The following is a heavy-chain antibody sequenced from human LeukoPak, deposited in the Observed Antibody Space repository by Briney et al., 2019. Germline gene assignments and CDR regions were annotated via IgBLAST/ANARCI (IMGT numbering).Heavy chain of an antibody. J-gene: IGHJ4*02. CDR1: GGSISSYY. CDR3: AVHPGYSSGWTYFDY. V-gene: IGHV4-59*01. CDR2: TYYSGRT. Sequence: SETPSLTCTVSGGSISSYYWSWIRQPPGKGLEWIGYTYYSGRTNYNPSLKSRVTISVDTSKNQFSLKLSSVTAADTAVYYCAVHPGYSSGWTYFDYWGQGTLVTVSS. D-gene: IGHD6-19*01.